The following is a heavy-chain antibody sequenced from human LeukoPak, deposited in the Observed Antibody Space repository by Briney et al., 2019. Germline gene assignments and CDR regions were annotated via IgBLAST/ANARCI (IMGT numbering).Heavy chain of an antibody. CDR1: GGSISSYY. D-gene: IGHD3-3*01. J-gene: IGHJ5*02. Sequence: KPSETLSLTCTVSGGSISSYYWSWIRQPPGKGLEWIGYTYYSGSTNYNPSLKSRVTISVDTSKNQFSLKLSSVTAADTAVYYCARGTRVTIFGVAYNWFDPWGQGTLVTVSS. CDR3: ARGTRVTIFGVAYNWFDP. V-gene: IGHV4-59*01. CDR2: TYYSGST.